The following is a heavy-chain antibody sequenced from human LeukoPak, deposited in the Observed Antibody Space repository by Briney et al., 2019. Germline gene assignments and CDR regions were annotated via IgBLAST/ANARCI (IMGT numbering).Heavy chain of an antibody. D-gene: IGHD2-15*01. Sequence: SETLSLTCAVYGGSFSGYYWSWIRQPPGKGLEWIGEINHSGSTNYNPSLKSRVTISVDTSKNQFSLKLSSVTAADTAVYYCARGRTDIVVVVVAPALDYWGQGTLVTVSS. V-gene: IGHV4-34*01. CDR3: ARGRTDIVVVVVAPALDY. CDR2: INHSGST. CDR1: GGSFSGYY. J-gene: IGHJ4*02.